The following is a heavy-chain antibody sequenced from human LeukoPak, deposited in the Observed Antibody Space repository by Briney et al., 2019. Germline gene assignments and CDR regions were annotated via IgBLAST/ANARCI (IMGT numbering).Heavy chain of an antibody. CDR1: GFTFDDYA. CDR3: AKAFVGMATMAY. J-gene: IGHJ4*02. V-gene: IGHV3-43*02. Sequence: GGSLRLSCAASGFTFDDYAMHWVRQAPGKGLEWVSLISGDGGSTYYADSVKGRFTISRDNSKNSLYLQMNSLRTEDTASYYCAKAFVGMATMAYWGRGTLVTVSS. D-gene: IGHD5-24*01. CDR2: ISGDGGST.